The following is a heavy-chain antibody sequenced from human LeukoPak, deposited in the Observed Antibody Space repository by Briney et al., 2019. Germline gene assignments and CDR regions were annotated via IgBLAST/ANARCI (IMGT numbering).Heavy chain of an antibody. V-gene: IGHV1-69*04. D-gene: IGHD3-3*01. Sequence: ASVKASCKASGGTFSSYAISWVRQAPGQGLEWMGRIIPILGIANYAQKFQGRVTITADKSTSTAYMELSSLRSEDTAVYYCARDLHGVYYDFWSGYDYWGQGTLVTVSS. CDR1: GGTFSSYA. CDR2: IIPILGIA. J-gene: IGHJ4*02. CDR3: ARDLHGVYYDFWSGYDY.